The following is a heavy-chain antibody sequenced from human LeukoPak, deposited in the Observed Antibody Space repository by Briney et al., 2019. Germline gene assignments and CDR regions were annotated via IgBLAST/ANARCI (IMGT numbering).Heavy chain of an antibody. J-gene: IGHJ4*02. D-gene: IGHD3-16*02. V-gene: IGHV4-39*01. CDR1: GGSISSSSYY. Sequence: AETLSLTCTVSGGSISSSSYYWGWIRQPPGKGLEWIGSIYYSGSTYYNPSLKSRVTISVNTSKNQFSLKLSPVTAADVAWYSCXXXXRXITXGGVIVTTTYYXGQGPLVTVSS. CDR3: XXXXRXITXGGVIVTTTYY. CDR2: IYYSGST.